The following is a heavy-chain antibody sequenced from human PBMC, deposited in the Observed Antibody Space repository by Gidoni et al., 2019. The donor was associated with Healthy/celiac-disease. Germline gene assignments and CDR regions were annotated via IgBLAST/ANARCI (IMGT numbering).Heavy chain of an antibody. CDR2: IYHSGST. V-gene: IGHV4-4*02. D-gene: IGHD3-22*01. CDR3: ARDSAPDSSGSLGAFDI. CDR1: GGSISSSNW. Sequence: QVQLQESGPGLVKPSGTLSLTCAVSGGSISSSNWWSWVRQPPGKGLEWIGEIYHSGSTNYNPSLKSRVTISVDKSKNQFSLKLSSVTAADTAVYYCARDSAPDSSGSLGAFDIWGQGTMVTVSS. J-gene: IGHJ3*02.